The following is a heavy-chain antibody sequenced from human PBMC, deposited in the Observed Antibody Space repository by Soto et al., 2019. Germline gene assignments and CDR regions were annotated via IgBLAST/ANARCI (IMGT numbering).Heavy chain of an antibody. CDR1: GDTLKNFA. CDR3: ASSGYNYGPFDY. J-gene: IGHJ4*01. Sequence: QVQLVQSGAEVRKPGSSVKVSCRASGDTLKNFANSWVRQGPGQGLEWMGGIIPIFGKTDYAQTFQGRITISGYESTYTAHMQLRGLRSDDTALYYCASSGYNYGPFDYWGRGLLVTSSS. D-gene: IGHD2-15*01. CDR2: IIPIFGKT. V-gene: IGHV1-69*01.